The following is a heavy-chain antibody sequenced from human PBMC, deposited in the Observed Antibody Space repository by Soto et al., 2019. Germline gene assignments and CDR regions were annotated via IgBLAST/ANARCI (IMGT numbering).Heavy chain of an antibody. V-gene: IGHV3-33*06. D-gene: IGHD1-26*01. CDR1: GFTFYNYG. Sequence: QVQLVESGGGVVQPGRSLRLSCIASGFTFYNYGMHWVRQAPGEGLEWVAAIWTAGDIEHDPDSVKGRFTLSREHSRNTLYLQLSSLRAEDTARYDCAKVGMVAATQMGWFDPWGQGTLVIVSS. CDR3: AKVGMVAATQMGWFDP. CDR2: IWTAGDIE. J-gene: IGHJ5*02.